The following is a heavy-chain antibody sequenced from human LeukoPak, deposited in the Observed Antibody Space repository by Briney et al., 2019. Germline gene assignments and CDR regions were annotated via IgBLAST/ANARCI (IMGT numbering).Heavy chain of an antibody. CDR3: ARARGHDFWSGYQYYYYYYYMDV. D-gene: IGHD3-3*01. J-gene: IGHJ6*03. CDR2: IYYSGST. V-gene: IGHV4-59*01. CDR1: GGSISSYY. Sequence: SETLSLTCTVSGGSISSYYWSWIRQPPGKGLEWIGYIYYSGSTNYNPSLKSRVTISVDTSKNQFSLKLSSVTAADTAVYYCARARGHDFWSGYQYYYYYYYMDVWGKGTTVTVSS.